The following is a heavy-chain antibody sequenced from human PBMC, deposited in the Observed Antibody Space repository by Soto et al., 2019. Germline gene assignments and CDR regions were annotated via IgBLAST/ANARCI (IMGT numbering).Heavy chain of an antibody. D-gene: IGHD2-8*01. Sequence: PSETLSLTCAVSGGSISSSNWWSWVRQPPGKGLEWIGEIYHSGSTNYNPSLKSRVTISVDKSKNQFSLKLSSVTAADTAVYYCARDGLGRDGYSDYWGQGTLVTVSS. CDR3: ARDGLGRDGYSDY. J-gene: IGHJ4*02. CDR2: IYHSGST. CDR1: GGSISSSNW. V-gene: IGHV4-4*02.